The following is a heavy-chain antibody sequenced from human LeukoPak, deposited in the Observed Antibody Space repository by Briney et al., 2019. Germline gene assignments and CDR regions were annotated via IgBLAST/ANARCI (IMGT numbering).Heavy chain of an antibody. CDR1: GGSISSYY. V-gene: IGHV4-59*08. Sequence: SETLSLTCTVSGGSISSYYWSWIRQPPGKGLEWIGYIYYSGSTNYNPSLKSRVTISVDTSKNQFSLKLSSVTAADTAVYYCGRKNYYDSSGYYGHNWFDPWGQGTLVTVSS. CDR3: GRKNYYDSSGYYGHNWFDP. CDR2: IYYSGST. J-gene: IGHJ5*02. D-gene: IGHD3-22*01.